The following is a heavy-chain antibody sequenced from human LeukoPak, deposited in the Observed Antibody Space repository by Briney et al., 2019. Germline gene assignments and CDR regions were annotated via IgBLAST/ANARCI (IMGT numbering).Heavy chain of an antibody. CDR1: GGSVSSGSYY. D-gene: IGHD1-26*01. CDR3: AKGVSGSYLLDC. J-gene: IGHJ4*02. V-gene: IGHV4-39*01. CDR2: IYYSGST. Sequence: PSETLSLTCTVSGGSVSSGSYYWSWIRQPPGKGLEWIGYIYYSGSTYYHPSLSSRVTISVDASRNQFSLKLGSVTAADTAVYYCAKGVSGSYLLDCWGQGTLVTVSS.